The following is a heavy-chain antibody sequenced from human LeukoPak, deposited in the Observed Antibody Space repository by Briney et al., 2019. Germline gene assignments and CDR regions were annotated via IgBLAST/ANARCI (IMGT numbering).Heavy chain of an antibody. Sequence: PSETPSLTCTVSGGSISSYYWSWIRQPAGKGLEWIGRIYTSGSTNYNPSLKSRVTMSVDTSKNQFSLKLSSVTAADTAVYYCGRGSYFRGNADYWGQGTLVTVSS. J-gene: IGHJ4*02. CDR2: IYTSGST. CDR1: GGSISSYY. V-gene: IGHV4-4*07. D-gene: IGHD1-26*01. CDR3: GRGSYFRGNADY.